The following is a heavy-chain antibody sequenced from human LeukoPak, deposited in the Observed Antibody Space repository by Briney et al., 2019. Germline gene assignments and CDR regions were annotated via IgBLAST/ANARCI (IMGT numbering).Heavy chain of an antibody. V-gene: IGHV5-51*01. J-gene: IGHJ5*02. CDR2: IYPGDSDT. Sequence: GESLKISCKGSGYSFTSYWIGWVRQMPGKGLEWMGIIYPGDSDTRYSPSFQGQVTISADKSISTAYLQWSSLKASDTAMYYCARAVDPTPHEWLRFQNWFDPWGQGTLVTVSS. CDR1: GYSFTSYW. CDR3: ARAVDPTPHEWLRFQNWFDP. D-gene: IGHD5-12*01.